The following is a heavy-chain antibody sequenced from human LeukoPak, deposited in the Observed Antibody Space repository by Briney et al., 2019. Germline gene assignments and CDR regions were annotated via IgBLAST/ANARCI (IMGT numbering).Heavy chain of an antibody. CDR3: ARERREQLLPPYTRSVTYFDY. V-gene: IGHV3-21*01. CDR2: ITSSSSYI. CDR1: GFTFSSYS. Sequence: PGGSLRLSCAASGFTFSSYSMNWVRQAPGKGLEWVSSITSSSSYIYYADSVKGRFTFSRDSAKNSLYLQMNSLRAEDTAVYYCARERREQLLPPYTRSVTYFDYWGQGTLVTVSS. D-gene: IGHD2-2*01. J-gene: IGHJ4*02.